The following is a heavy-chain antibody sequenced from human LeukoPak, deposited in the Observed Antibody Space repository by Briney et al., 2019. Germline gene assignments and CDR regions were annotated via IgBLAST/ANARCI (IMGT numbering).Heavy chain of an antibody. D-gene: IGHD3-16*01. J-gene: IGHJ3*02. CDR2: IYHTGST. CDR3: ARGPLGGESFDI. CDR1: GGSLSNHY. Sequence: SETLSLTCTVSGGSLSNHYWNWIRHPAGTGLEYIGRIYHTGSTNYNPSLRSRVTLSVDTSNNQFSLNLTSVTAADTAVYYCARGPLGGESFDIWGQGTMVTVSS. V-gene: IGHV4-4*07.